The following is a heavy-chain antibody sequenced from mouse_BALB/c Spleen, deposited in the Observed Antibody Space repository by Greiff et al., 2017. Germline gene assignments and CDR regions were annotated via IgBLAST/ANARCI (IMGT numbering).Heavy chain of an antibody. CDR3: ARTTVDYYAMDY. Sequence: EVQRVESGGGLVQPGGSRKLSCAASGFTFSSFGMHWVRQAPEKGLEWVAYISSGSSTIYYADTVKGRFTISRDNPKNTLFLQMTSLRSEDTAMYYCARTTVDYYAMDYWGQGTSVTVSS. D-gene: IGHD1-1*01. J-gene: IGHJ4*01. CDR1: GFTFSSFG. CDR2: ISSGSSTI. V-gene: IGHV5-17*02.